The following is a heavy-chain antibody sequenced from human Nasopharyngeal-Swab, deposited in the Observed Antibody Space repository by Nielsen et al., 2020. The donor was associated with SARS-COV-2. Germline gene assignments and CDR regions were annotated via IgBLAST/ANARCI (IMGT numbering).Heavy chain of an antibody. CDR2: IWYDGSNK. V-gene: IGHV3-33*01. CDR1: GFTFSSYG. Sequence: GESLKISCAASGFTFSSYGMHWVRQAPGKGLEWVAVIWYDGSNKYYADSVKGRFTISRDNANNTLYLQMNSLRAEDTAVYYCARVGPSVTTRRAFDIWGRGTMVTVSS. CDR3: ARVGPSVTTRRAFDI. J-gene: IGHJ3*02. D-gene: IGHD4-17*01.